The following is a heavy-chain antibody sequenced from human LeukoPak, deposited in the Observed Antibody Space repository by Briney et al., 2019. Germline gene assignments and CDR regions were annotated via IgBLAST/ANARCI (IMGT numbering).Heavy chain of an antibody. CDR1: GYTFTSYY. J-gene: IGHJ4*02. CDR3: AREGGLQAGFDY. V-gene: IGHV1-46*01. CDR2: INPSGGST. Sequence: ASVTVSCKASGYTFTSYYMHWVRQAPGQGLEWMGIINPSGGSTSYAQKFQGRVTMTRDTSTSTVYMELSSLRSEDTAVYYCAREGGLQAGFDYWGQGTLVTVSS. D-gene: IGHD4-11*01.